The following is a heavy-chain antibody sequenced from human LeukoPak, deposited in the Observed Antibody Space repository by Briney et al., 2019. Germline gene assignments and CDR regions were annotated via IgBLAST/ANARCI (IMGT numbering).Heavy chain of an antibody. CDR1: GFTFDDYG. D-gene: IGHD1-26*01. CDR2: INWNGGST. J-gene: IGHJ5*02. CDR3: ARERATNLAWTWANWFDP. V-gene: IGHV3-20*04. Sequence: PGGSLRLSCAASGFTFDDYGMSWVRQAPGKGPEWVSGINWNGGSTGYADSVKGRFTISRDNAKNSLYLQMNSLRAEDTALYYCARERATNLAWTWANWFDPWGQGTLVTVSS.